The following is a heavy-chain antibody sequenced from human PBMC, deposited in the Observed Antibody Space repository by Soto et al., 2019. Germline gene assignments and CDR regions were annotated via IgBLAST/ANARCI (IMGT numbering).Heavy chain of an antibody. J-gene: IGHJ6*02. Sequence: VSVKVACKAAGYALTSYDGNWGRQATRQGLEWMGWMSPKSGNTGYAQKFQGRVTMTRNTSISTAYMELSSLRSEDMAVYYCARGGDPAGYYYYGLDVWGQGPTVTVSS. D-gene: IGHD2-2*01. V-gene: IGHV1-8*01. CDR1: GYALTSYD. CDR3: ARGGDPAGYYYYGLDV. CDR2: MSPKSGNT.